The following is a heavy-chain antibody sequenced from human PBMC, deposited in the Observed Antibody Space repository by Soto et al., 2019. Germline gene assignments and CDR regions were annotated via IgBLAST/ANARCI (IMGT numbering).Heavy chain of an antibody. V-gene: IGHV3-66*01. CDR1: GFTVSSNY. J-gene: IGHJ4*02. D-gene: IGHD1-26*01. CDR2: IYSGGST. CDR3: AQGGSYYGY. Sequence: EVQLVESGGGLVQPGGSLRLSCAASGFTVSSNYMTWIRQAPGKGLEWVSLIYSGGSTYYADSVKGRFTISRDISNNTLYLQMNSLRTEDTAVYYCAQGGSYYGYWGQGTLVTVSS.